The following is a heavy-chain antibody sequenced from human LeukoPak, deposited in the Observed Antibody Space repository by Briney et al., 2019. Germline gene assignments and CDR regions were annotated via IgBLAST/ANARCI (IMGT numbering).Heavy chain of an antibody. CDR1: GFAFSSYG. J-gene: IGHJ3*02. D-gene: IGHD6-19*01. Sequence: GGSLRLSCAASGFAFSSYGMHWVRQAPGKGLEWVAGISYDGSNKYYADSVKGRFTISRDNSKNTLYLQMNSLRAEDTAVYYCAKDRVVAGPYDAFDIWGQGTMVTVSS. V-gene: IGHV3-30*18. CDR3: AKDRVVAGPYDAFDI. CDR2: ISYDGSNK.